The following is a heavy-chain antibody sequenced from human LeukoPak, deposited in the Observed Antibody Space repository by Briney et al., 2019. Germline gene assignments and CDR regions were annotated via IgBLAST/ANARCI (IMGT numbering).Heavy chain of an antibody. D-gene: IGHD4-11*01. J-gene: IGHJ4*02. V-gene: IGHV3-48*03. Sequence: GGSLRLSCAASGFTFSSYEMNWVRQAPGKGLEWVSYISSSGNTIYYADSVKGRFTISRDNSKNTLYLQLNSLRVEDTAVYYCASQGWTTQYYFDYWGQGTLVTVSS. CDR2: ISSSGNTI. CDR3: ASQGWTTQYYFDY. CDR1: GFTFSSYE.